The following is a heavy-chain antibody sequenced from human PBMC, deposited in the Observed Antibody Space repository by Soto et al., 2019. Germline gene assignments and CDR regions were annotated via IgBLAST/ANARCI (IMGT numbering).Heavy chain of an antibody. D-gene: IGHD3-10*01. CDR3: GTDRWGGAFDM. CDR2: IKPDGSTT. Sequence: GGSLRLSCAASGFTLSNDWLAWVRQTPGKGLEFVGNIKPDGSTTNYMDSVKGRFSISRDNARNSLYLQMNSLRVEDTAVYYCGTDRWGGAFDMWGGGTTVTVSS. J-gene: IGHJ3*02. CDR1: GFTLSNDW. V-gene: IGHV3-7*01.